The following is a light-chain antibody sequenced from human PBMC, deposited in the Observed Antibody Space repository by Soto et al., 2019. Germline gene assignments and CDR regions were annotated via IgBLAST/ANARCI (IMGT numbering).Light chain of an antibody. CDR1: QSISRW. J-gene: IGKJ5*01. V-gene: IGKV1-5*01. Sequence: DIQSTQSPSSLSASVGERVTITCRASQSISRWLTWYQQKPGKAPKLMIYEASSLEGGVPSRFSGSGSGTEFTLTISGMKTDDFATYYCKQFNSYPITLGQGTRRAI. CDR2: EAS. CDR3: KQFNSYPIT.